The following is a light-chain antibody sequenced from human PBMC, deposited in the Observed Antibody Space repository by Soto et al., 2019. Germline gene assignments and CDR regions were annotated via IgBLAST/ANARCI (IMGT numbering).Light chain of an antibody. J-gene: IGLJ1*01. CDR3: SSYADNNNFV. CDR1: SSDVGGYKY. Sequence: QSVLTQPPSASGSLGQSVTISCTGTSSDVGGYKYVSWYQQHPGKAPKLSIYEVSKRPSGVPDRFSGSKSGNTASLTVSGLQAEDEADYYCSSYADNNNFVFGTGTKVTVL. V-gene: IGLV2-8*01. CDR2: EVS.